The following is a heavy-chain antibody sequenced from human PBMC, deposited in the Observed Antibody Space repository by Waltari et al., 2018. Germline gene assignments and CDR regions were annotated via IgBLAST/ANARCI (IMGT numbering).Heavy chain of an antibody. Sequence: QVQLQQWGAGLLKPSETLSLTCAVYGGSFSGYYWSWIRQPPGKGLEWIGEINHSESTNYNPSRKSRVTISVDTSKNQFSLKLSAVTAADTAVYYCARGRRFLEWLLYLYYFDYWGQGTLVTVSS. CDR3: ARGRRFLEWLLYLYYFDY. CDR2: INHSEST. V-gene: IGHV4-34*01. CDR1: GGSFSGYY. J-gene: IGHJ4*02. D-gene: IGHD3-3*01.